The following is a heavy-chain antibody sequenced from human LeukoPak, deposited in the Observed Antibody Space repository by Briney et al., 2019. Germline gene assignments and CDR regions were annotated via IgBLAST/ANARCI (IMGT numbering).Heavy chain of an antibody. Sequence: GGSLRLSCAASGFTVITNDMTWVRQAPGKGLEWVSVLYSDGNTKYADSVQGRFTISRDNSKNTLYLEMNSLSPDDTAVYYCARGVETLAANTLAYWGQGTLVTVSS. CDR1: GFTVITND. V-gene: IGHV3-53*01. CDR2: LYSDGNT. D-gene: IGHD3-16*01. CDR3: ARGVETLAANTLAY. J-gene: IGHJ4*02.